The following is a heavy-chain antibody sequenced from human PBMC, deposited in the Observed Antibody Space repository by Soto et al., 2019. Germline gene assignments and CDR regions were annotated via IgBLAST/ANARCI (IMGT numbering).Heavy chain of an antibody. CDR2: ISYDGSNK. J-gene: IGHJ6*02. Sequence: QVQLVESGGGVVQPGRSLRLSCAASGFTFSSYGMHWVRQVPGKGLEWVAVISYDGSNKYYADSVKGRFTISRDNSKNTLYLQMNSLRAEDTAVYYCAKVPPEVDVWGQGTTVTVSS. CDR3: AKVPPEVDV. V-gene: IGHV3-30*18. CDR1: GFTFSSYG.